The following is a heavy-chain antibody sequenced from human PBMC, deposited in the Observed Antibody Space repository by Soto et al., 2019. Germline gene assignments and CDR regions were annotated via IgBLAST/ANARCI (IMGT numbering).Heavy chain of an antibody. D-gene: IGHD1-26*01. V-gene: IGHV3-23*01. CDR2: ISGRGDST. CDR3: ARWLVGASGAPDY. J-gene: IGHJ4*02. Sequence: GGSLRLSCAVSGFTFSMYAMSWVRQAPGKGLEWVSAISGRGDSTFYADSVKGRFTISRDNSKKTLFLQMNSLRAEDTAIYYCARWLVGASGAPDYWGQGTPVTVSS. CDR1: GFTFSMYA.